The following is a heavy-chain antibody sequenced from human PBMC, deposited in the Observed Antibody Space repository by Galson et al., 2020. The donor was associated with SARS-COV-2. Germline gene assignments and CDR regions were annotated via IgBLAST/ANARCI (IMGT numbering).Heavy chain of an antibody. Sequence: ASVKVSCKASGYTFTGYYMHWVRQAPGQGLEWMGWINPNSGGTNYAQKFQGRVTMTRDTSISTAYMELSRLRSDDTAVYYCATARWELLAGYYYGMDVWGKGTTVTVSS. CDR2: INPNSGGT. CDR3: ATARWELLAGYYYGMDV. V-gene: IGHV1-2*02. CDR1: GYTFTGYY. J-gene: IGHJ6*04. D-gene: IGHD1-26*01.